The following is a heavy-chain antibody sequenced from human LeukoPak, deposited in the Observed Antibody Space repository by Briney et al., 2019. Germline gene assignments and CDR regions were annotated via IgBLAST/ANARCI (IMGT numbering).Heavy chain of an antibody. CDR3: ARDPVGGSTIFDY. V-gene: IGHV6-1*01. CDR1: GDSVSSKSDA. J-gene: IGHJ4*02. Sequence: SQTLSLTCAISGDSVSSKSDAWNWIRQSPSRGLEWLGRTYYRSKWYYDYAVAVKSRISINPDTSKNQFSLQLSSVTPEDTAVYYCARDPVGGSTIFDYWGQGTQVTVSS. D-gene: IGHD1-26*01. CDR2: TYYRSKWYY.